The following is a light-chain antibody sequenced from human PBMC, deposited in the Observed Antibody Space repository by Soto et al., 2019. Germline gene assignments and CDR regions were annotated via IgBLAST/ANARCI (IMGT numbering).Light chain of an antibody. J-gene: IGKJ3*01. CDR1: QSISGY. CDR3: QQSSSTLFT. Sequence: DIQMTQSPSSLSASVGDRVTITCRASQSISGYLNWYQQKRGKAPKLLIYAASTLQSGVPSRFSGSGSGTDFTLIISSQQPEDFATYYYQQSSSTLFTFGPGTSVDI. V-gene: IGKV1-39*01. CDR2: AAS.